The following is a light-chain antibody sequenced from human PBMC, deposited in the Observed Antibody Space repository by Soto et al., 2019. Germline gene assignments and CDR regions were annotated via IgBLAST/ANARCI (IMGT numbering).Light chain of an antibody. CDR2: DAS. Sequence: EIVLTQSPATLSFSPGERATLSCRASQSVDKYLVWSQQKPGQAPRLLIYDASSRAPGIPARFSGSGSGTDFSLTITSLEPEDFAVYYCQQRTNWPLTFGGGTKLEIK. CDR1: QSVDKY. V-gene: IGKV3-11*01. CDR3: QQRTNWPLT. J-gene: IGKJ4*01.